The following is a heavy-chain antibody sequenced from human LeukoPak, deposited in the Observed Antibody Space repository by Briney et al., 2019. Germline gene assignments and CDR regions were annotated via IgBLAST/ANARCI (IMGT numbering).Heavy chain of an antibody. Sequence: GGFLRLSCVLSGSFVSSNYMNWVRQAPGRGLEWVSILYANDNTYYADSVKGRFTISRDTSKTSSKTTLYLNMNSLRAEDTAVYYCTREDLGIDYWGRGTLVTVSS. CDR3: TREDLGIDY. D-gene: IGHD3-16*01. J-gene: IGHJ4*02. V-gene: IGHV3-53*01. CDR1: GSFVSSNY. CDR2: LYANDNT.